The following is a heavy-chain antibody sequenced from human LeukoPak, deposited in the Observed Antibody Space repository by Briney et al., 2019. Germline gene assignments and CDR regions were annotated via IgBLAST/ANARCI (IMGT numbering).Heavy chain of an antibody. Sequence: GGSLRLSCTASGFTFGDYAMSWFRQAPGKGLEWVGFIRSKTYGGTTEYAASVKGRFTISRDDSKSIAYLQMNSLKTQDTAVYSCTRGRSGYNNAPYYLDYGGRETLLTVSS. CDR3: TRGRSGYNNAPYYLDY. CDR2: IRSKTYGGTT. V-gene: IGHV3-49*03. D-gene: IGHD5-24*01. CDR1: GFTFGDYA. J-gene: IGHJ4*02.